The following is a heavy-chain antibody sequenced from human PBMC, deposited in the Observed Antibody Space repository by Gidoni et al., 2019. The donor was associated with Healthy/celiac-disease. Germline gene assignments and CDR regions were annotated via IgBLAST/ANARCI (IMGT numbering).Heavy chain of an antibody. Sequence: QVQLVQSGAEVKKPGSSVKVSCKASGGTFSSYAISWVRQAPGQGLEWMGGIIPIFGTANYAQKFQGRVTITADESTSTAYMELSSLRSEDTAVYYCARNQYYYDSSGYYILNWFDPWGQGTLVTVSS. V-gene: IGHV1-69*01. D-gene: IGHD3-22*01. CDR1: GGTFSSYA. J-gene: IGHJ5*02. CDR3: ARNQYYYDSSGYYILNWFDP. CDR2: IIPIFGTA.